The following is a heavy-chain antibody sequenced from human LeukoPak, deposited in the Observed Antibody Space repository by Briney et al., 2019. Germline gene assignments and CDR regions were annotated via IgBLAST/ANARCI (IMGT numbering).Heavy chain of an antibody. J-gene: IGHJ5*01. Sequence: PGGSLRLSCAASGFTFSTYALHWVRQAPGKGLEWVAVISYDGSKKYYADSLKGRFTISRDNSKSTLFLQMNSLRAEDTAVYYCARDYSSTSVLDSWGQGTLVTVSS. D-gene: IGHD2-2*01. V-gene: IGHV3-30*04. CDR1: GFTFSTYA. CDR3: ARDYSSTSVLDS. CDR2: ISYDGSKK.